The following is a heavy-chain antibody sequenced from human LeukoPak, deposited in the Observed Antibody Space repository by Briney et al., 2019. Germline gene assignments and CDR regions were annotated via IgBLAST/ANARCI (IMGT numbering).Heavy chain of an antibody. J-gene: IGHJ5*02. V-gene: IGHV4-34*01. Sequence: SETLSLTCAVYGGSFSGYYWSWIRQPPGKGLEWIGEINHSGSTNYNPSLKSRVTISVGTSKNQFSLKLSSVTAADTAVYYCARGGASSGWYSGWFDPWGQGTLVTVSS. CDR2: INHSGST. CDR3: ARGGASSGWYSGWFDP. CDR1: GGSFSGYY. D-gene: IGHD6-19*01.